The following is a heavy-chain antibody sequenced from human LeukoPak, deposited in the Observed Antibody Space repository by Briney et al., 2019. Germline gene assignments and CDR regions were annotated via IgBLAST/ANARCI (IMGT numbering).Heavy chain of an antibody. J-gene: IGHJ4*02. CDR2: INSDGSST. D-gene: IGHD1-14*01. CDR1: GFTFSSYW. Sequence: GGSLRLSCAASGFTFSSYWMHWVRHAPGKGLVWVLRINSDGSSTSYADSVKGRFTISRDNAKNTLYLQMNSLRAEDTAVYYCARDQEGLRRTPGYWGQGTLVTVSS. CDR3: ARDQEGLRRTPGY. V-gene: IGHV3-74*01.